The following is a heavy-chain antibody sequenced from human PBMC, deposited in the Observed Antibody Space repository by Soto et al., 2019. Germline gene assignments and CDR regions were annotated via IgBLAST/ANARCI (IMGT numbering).Heavy chain of an antibody. CDR1: GFTFDDYT. J-gene: IGHJ4*02. V-gene: IGHV3-43*01. CDR2: ISWDGGST. Sequence: EVQLVESGGVVVQRGGSLRLSCAASGFTFDDYTMHWVRQAPGKGLEWVSLISWDGGSTYYADSVKGRFTISRDNSKNSLYLQMNSLRTEDTALYYCAKASPAYYDSSDHYYFDYWGQGTLVTVSS. D-gene: IGHD3-22*01. CDR3: AKASPAYYDSSDHYYFDY.